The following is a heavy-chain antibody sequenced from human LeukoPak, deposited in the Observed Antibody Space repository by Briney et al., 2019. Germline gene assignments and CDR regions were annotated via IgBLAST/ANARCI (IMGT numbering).Heavy chain of an antibody. CDR2: TYYRSKWYN. J-gene: IGHJ4*02. D-gene: IGHD6-19*01. Sequence: SQTLSLTCVVSGDSVSTRNGAWNWIRQSPSRGLQWLGRTYYRSKWYNDYAESMEGRMTISQDTSKNQYSLHLNSVTPDDTAVYYCARDFGTTGWHTFDYWGQGTLVTVSS. CDR3: ARDFGTTGWHTFDY. CDR1: GDSVSTRNGA. V-gene: IGHV6-1*01.